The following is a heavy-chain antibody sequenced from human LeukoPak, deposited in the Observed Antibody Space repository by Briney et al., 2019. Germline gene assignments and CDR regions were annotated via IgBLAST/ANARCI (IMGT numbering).Heavy chain of an antibody. CDR3: ARRRVGPSWGVFDY. V-gene: IGHV3-30-3*01. Sequence: PGGSLRLSCAASGFTFSSYAMHWVRQAPGKGLEWVAVISYDGSNKYYADSVKGRFTISRDNSKNTLYLQMNSLRAEDTAAYYCARRRVGPSWGVFDYWGQGTLVTVSS. J-gene: IGHJ4*02. CDR1: GFTFSSYA. D-gene: IGHD1-26*01. CDR2: ISYDGSNK.